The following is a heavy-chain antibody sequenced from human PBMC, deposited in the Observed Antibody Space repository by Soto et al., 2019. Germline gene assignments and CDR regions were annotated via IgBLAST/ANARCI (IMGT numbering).Heavy chain of an antibody. CDR2: VYYSGTT. CDR3: VTVNLVGAAYYFDY. D-gene: IGHD1-26*01. J-gene: IGHJ4*02. Sequence: QVQLQEWGPGLVKPSQTLSLTCTVSGGSIRNGDYYWGWIRQPPGKALEWIGYVYYSGTTYAHPSLKSRVTISVDTSENEFSLRLSSVTAADTAVSYCVTVNLVGAAYYFDYWGQGTLVTVSS. V-gene: IGHV4-30-4*01. CDR1: GGSIRNGDYY.